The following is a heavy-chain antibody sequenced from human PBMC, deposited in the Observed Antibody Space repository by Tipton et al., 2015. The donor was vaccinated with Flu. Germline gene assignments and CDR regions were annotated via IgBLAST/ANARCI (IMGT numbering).Heavy chain of an antibody. V-gene: IGHV1-3*04. J-gene: IGHJ4*02. CDR2: MNNGNGNT. CDR1: GYTFIYSA. CDR3: AREWRIEKRFDY. Sequence: QMQLVQSGAEVKKPGASVKVSCEASGYTFIYSAMHWVRQAPGQRLEWMGWMNNGNGNTKYAQKFQGRVTLTRETSASTAYMELRGLTSEDSGVYYCAREWRIEKRFDYWGQGTLVIVSS. D-gene: IGHD1-1*01.